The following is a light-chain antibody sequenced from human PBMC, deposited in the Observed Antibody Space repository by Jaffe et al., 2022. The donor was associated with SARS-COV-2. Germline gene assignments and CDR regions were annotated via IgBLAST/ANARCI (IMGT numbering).Light chain of an antibody. J-gene: IGLJ2*01. CDR2: DVS. Sequence: QSALTQPASVSGSPGQSITISCTGTSSDVDGYNYVSWYQQHPGKAPKLMIYDVSNRPSGVSNRFSGSKSGNTASLTISGLQAEDEADYYCSSYTRSSRVFGGGTKLTVL. CDR1: SSDVDGYNY. V-gene: IGLV2-14*01. CDR3: SSYTRSSRV.